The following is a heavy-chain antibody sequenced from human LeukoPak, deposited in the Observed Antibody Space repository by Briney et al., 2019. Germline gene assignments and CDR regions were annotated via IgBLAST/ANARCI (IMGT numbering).Heavy chain of an antibody. CDR1: GYTFTSYY. V-gene: IGHV1-46*01. Sequence: ASVKVSCKASGYTFTSYYMHWVRQAPGQGLEWMGIINPSGGSTSYAQKFQGRVTMTRDTSTSTVYMELSSLRSEDTAVYYRASGVEMATPPDYWGQGTLVTVSS. D-gene: IGHD2-8*01. CDR3: ASGVEMATPPDY. J-gene: IGHJ4*02. CDR2: INPSGGST.